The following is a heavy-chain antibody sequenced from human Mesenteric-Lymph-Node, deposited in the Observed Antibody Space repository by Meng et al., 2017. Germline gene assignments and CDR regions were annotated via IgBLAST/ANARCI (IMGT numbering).Heavy chain of an antibody. D-gene: IGHD6-19*01. CDR1: GFTFSDYY. Sequence: GESLKISCATSGFTFSDYYMSWIRQAPGKGLEWVSGLSRAAGTVAYADSVKGRFTISRDNTENSLFLQMNSLRVEDTAVYYCAREYIAVAGIDNSGYWGQGTLVTVSS. V-gene: IGHV3-11*01. CDR2: LSRAAGTV. J-gene: IGHJ4*02. CDR3: AREYIAVAGIDNSGY.